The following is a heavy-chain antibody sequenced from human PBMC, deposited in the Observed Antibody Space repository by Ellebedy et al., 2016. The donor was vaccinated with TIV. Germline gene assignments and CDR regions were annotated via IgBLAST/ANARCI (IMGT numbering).Heavy chain of an antibody. J-gene: IGHJ4*02. D-gene: IGHD2-8*01. CDR2: IYDSGTT. Sequence: MPSETLSLTCTVSGGSLTTKFWSWIRQPPGKGLEWIGFIYDSGTTNYNPSLKTRVTISVDTAKNQFSLRLTSVTAADTAVYYCARHPGHNGFFDLWGQGTQVTVSS. V-gene: IGHV4-59*01. CDR1: GGSLTTKF. CDR3: ARHPGHNGFFDL.